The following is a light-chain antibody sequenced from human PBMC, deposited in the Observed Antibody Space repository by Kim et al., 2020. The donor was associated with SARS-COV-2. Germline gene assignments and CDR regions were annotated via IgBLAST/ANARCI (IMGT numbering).Light chain of an antibody. CDR2: LGS. CDR1: QSLLHSNGYNY. CDR3: MQALQTPPCT. Sequence: DIVMTQSPLSLPVTPGEPASISCRSSQSLLHSNGYNYLDWYLQKPGQSPQLLIYLGSNRASGVPDRCSGSGSGTEFTLKISRVEAEEVGVYYCMQALQTPPCTFGQGTKLEIK. V-gene: IGKV2-28*01. J-gene: IGKJ2*02.